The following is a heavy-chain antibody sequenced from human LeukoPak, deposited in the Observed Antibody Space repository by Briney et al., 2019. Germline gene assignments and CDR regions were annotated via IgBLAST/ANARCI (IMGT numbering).Heavy chain of an antibody. Sequence: GGSLRLSCAASGFTFSTFAMSWVRQAPGKGLEWVSSTSIGDNSTYYADSVKGRFTISRDNSENTLYLQMNSLRAGDTAVYYCAKPMTPYSSSLYYFDYWGQGTLVTVSS. CDR3: AKPMTPYSSSLYYFDY. CDR1: GFTFSTFA. D-gene: IGHD6-13*01. V-gene: IGHV3-23*01. CDR2: TSIGDNST. J-gene: IGHJ4*02.